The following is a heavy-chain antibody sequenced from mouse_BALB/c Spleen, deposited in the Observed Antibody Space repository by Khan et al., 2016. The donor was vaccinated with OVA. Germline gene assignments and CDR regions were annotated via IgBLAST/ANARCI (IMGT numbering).Heavy chain of an antibody. CDR1: GYNFTSYW. CDR3: AREDALYYFDY. V-gene: IGHV1S132*01. J-gene: IGHJ2*01. Sequence: QVQLQQSGAELVRPGASVKLSCKTSGYNFTSYWIHWIKQRSGQGLEWIARIYPGTDNTYYNERLKDKATLTADKSSSTAHMQLSSLKSEDSAVYFCAREDALYYFDYWGQGTTLTVSS. D-gene: IGHD1-1*01. CDR2: IYPGTDNT.